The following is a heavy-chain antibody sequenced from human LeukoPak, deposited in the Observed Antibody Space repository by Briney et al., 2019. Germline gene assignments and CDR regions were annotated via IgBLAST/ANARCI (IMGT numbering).Heavy chain of an antibody. CDR1: GFTFSAYS. V-gene: IGHV3-48*02. CDR2: FTSGSSTI. Sequence: PGGSLRLSCAASGFTFSAYSMNWVRQAPGKGLEWVSYFTSGSSTIYYADSVKGRFTISRDNARNSLYLQMNSLRDEDTAVYYCARDRGSSWHNWFDPWGQGTLVTVSS. D-gene: IGHD6-13*01. CDR3: ARDRGSSWHNWFDP. J-gene: IGHJ5*02.